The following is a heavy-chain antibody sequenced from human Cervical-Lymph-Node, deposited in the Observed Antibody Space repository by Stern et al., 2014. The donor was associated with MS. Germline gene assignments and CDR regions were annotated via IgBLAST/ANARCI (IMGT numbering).Heavy chain of an antibody. D-gene: IGHD3-10*01. Sequence: QVQLGQSGSELKKPGASVKVSCKASGYTFTGYSMNWVRQAPGQGLEWMGGINTNTGNPTYAQGFTGRFVFSLDTSVSTTYLQISSLKAEDTGVYFCARFVDNTMGRVFDYWGQGTQVTVSS. CDR2: INTNTGNP. J-gene: IGHJ4*02. CDR3: ARFVDNTMGRVFDY. CDR1: GYTFTGYS. V-gene: IGHV7-4-1*02.